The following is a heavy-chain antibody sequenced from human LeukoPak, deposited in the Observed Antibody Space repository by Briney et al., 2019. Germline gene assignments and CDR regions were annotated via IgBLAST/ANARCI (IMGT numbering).Heavy chain of an antibody. V-gene: IGHV5-51*01. J-gene: IGHJ4*02. D-gene: IGHD6-13*01. CDR2: IFPGDSDT. CDR1: GYIFTSYW. CDR3: AKMGYTSSPGDS. Sequence: GESLQISCKGSGYIFTSYWIAWVRQLPGKGLECMGSIFPGDSDTKYNPSFQGHVTISADKSISTAYLQWSSLSDSDTAMYYCAKMGYTSSPGDSWGQGTLVTVSS.